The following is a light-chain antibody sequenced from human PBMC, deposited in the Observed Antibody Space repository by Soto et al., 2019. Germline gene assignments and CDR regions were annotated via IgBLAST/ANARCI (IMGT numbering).Light chain of an antibody. Sequence: QSALTQPRSVSGSPGQSVTISCTGTSSDVGGYNFVSWYQQHPGKAPKFMIYDVTKRPSGVPDRFSGSKSGNTACLTISGLQAEDEADYYCCSYVGSYTSYVFGTGTKLTVL. CDR3: CSYVGSYTSYV. CDR2: DVT. CDR1: SSDVGGYNF. V-gene: IGLV2-11*01. J-gene: IGLJ1*01.